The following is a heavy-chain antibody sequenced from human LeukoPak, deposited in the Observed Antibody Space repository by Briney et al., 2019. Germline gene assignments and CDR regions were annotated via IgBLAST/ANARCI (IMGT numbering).Heavy chain of an antibody. Sequence: GGSLRLSCAASGFTFSSYAMCWVRQAPGKGLVWVSRVKNNGSSTSYADSVKGRFTISRDNARNTLYLQMNSLRAEDTGVYYCARDGLLGPVSAYLDYWGEGTPVTVSS. CDR2: VKNNGSST. D-gene: IGHD2-21*01. CDR1: GFTFSSYA. J-gene: IGHJ4*02. CDR3: ARDGLLGPVSAYLDY. V-gene: IGHV3-74*01.